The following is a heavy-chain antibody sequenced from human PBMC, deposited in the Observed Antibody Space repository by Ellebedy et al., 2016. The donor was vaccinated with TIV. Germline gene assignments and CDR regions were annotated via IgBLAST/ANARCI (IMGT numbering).Heavy chain of an antibody. J-gene: IGHJ4*02. CDR3: ARAVVSNYSGSHYVDY. V-gene: IGHV4-59*01. D-gene: IGHD1-26*01. CDR2: IYYESI. Sequence: MPSETLSLTCTVSGGSMSSFYWSWIRQPPGTGLEWIGYIYYESINYNPSLKSRLTISVDTSKNQFSLKLSSVTAADTAVYYCARAVVSNYSGSHYVDYWGQGTLVTVSS. CDR1: GGSMSSFY.